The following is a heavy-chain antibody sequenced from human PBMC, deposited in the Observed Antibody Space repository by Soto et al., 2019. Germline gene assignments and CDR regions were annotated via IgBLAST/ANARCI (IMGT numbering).Heavy chain of an antibody. V-gene: IGHV3-23*01. D-gene: IGHD2-15*01. CDR2: ISGSGASI. CDR3: AKDGLGSCTGGTCYGSDY. Sequence: EVQLLESGGNLVQPGGSLRLSCAASGFTFSSYVMSWVRQAPGKGLEWVSTISGSGASIYDADSVKGRFTISRDNSKNTVYLQMNSPRAEDTAVYYCAKDGLGSCTGGTCYGSDYWGQGTLVTVSS. J-gene: IGHJ4*02. CDR1: GFTFSSYV.